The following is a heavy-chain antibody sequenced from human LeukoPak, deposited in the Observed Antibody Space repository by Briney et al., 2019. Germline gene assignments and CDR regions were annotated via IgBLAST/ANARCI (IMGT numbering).Heavy chain of an antibody. Sequence: GGSLRLSCAASGYTFGSYWMYWVRQAPGKGLEWVSGISGSGGSTYYADSVKGRFTISRDNAKDSSYLQMNNLKAEDTAVYYCTKGSYYDNSGRAYFDYWGQGTLVTVSS. V-gene: IGHV3-23*01. J-gene: IGHJ4*02. CDR3: TKGSYYDNSGRAYFDY. CDR1: GYTFGSYW. D-gene: IGHD3-22*01. CDR2: ISGSGGST.